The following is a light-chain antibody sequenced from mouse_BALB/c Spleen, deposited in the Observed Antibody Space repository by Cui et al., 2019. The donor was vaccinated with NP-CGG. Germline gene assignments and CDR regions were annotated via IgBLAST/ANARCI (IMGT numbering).Light chain of an antibody. J-gene: IGLJ1*01. V-gene: IGLV1*01. CDR1: TGTVTASDY. CDR3: ALWYNNHWV. CDR2: GTN. Sequence: QAVVTHESAPPTSPRETATLTCRSSTGTVTASDYANWVQEKPDHLFTGLIGGTNNRAPGVPARFSGSLIRNKAALTITGAQTEDEAIYFCALWYNNHWVFGGGTKLTVL.